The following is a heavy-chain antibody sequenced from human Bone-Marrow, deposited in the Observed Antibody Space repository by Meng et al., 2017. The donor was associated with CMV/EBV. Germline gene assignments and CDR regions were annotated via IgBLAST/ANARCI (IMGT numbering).Heavy chain of an antibody. CDR1: GYTFTSYG. J-gene: IGHJ4*02. Sequence: ASVKVSCKASGYTFTSYGISWVRQAPGQGLEWMGWISAYNGNTNYAQKLQGRVTMTTDTSTSTAYMEVRSLRSDDTAVYYCARVAPQELGSGVCYFDYWGQGTLVTVSS. CDR2: ISAYNGNT. V-gene: IGHV1-18*01. D-gene: IGHD7-27*01. CDR3: ARVAPQELGSGVCYFDY.